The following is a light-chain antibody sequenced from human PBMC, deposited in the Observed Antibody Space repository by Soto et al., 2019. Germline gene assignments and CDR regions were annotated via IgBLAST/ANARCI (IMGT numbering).Light chain of an antibody. V-gene: IGKV3D-15*01. CDR1: QSVSSN. J-gene: IGKJ4*01. CDR3: QQHINWPLT. Sequence: EIVMTQSPATLSVSPGERATFSCWASQSVSSNLAWYQQKPGQAPRLLIYDASTRATGIPARFSGSGSGTDFTLTISGLQSEDFAVYYCQQHINWPLTFGGGTKVEIK. CDR2: DAS.